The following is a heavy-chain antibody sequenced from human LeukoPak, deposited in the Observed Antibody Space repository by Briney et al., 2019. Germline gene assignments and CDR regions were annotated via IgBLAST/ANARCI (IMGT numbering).Heavy chain of an antibody. D-gene: IGHD6-19*01. V-gene: IGHV4-4*07. CDR2: IYTSGST. CDR1: GGSISSYY. Sequence: SETLSLTCTVSGGSISSYYWGWIRQPAGKGLEWIGRIYTSGSTNYNPSLKSRVTMSVDTSKNQFSLKLSSVTAADTAAYYCARDLAVAGRGDAFDIWGQGTLVTVSS. CDR3: ARDLAVAGRGDAFDI. J-gene: IGHJ3*02.